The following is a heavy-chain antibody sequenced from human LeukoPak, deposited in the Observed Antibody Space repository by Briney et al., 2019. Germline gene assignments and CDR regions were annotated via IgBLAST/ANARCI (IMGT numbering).Heavy chain of an antibody. D-gene: IGHD3-10*01. CDR2: IYSSGST. Sequence: SETLSLTCTVSGESMSSYYWSWIRQPPGKGLEWIGYIYSSGSTDYNPSLKSRVTISEDTSKNQFSLKLSSVTAADTAVYYCARLPPSGSYNYYYYYMDVWGKGTTVTVSS. CDR1: GESMSSYY. J-gene: IGHJ6*03. CDR3: ARLPPSGSYNYYYYYMDV. V-gene: IGHV4-59*12.